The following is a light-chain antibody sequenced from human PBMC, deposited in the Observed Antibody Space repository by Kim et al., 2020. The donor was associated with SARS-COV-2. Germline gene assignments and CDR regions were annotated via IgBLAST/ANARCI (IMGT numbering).Light chain of an antibody. Sequence: SPGERPTLPCGASRSVSSTYLAWYHQKPGQAARPLIYRASSRATGIPDRFSGSGSGTDFTLTISRREHEDFAVYYCQKYGSSPLTFGGGTKVEIK. CDR3: QKYGSSPLT. J-gene: IGKJ4*01. CDR2: RAS. CDR1: RSVSSTY. V-gene: IGKV3-20*01.